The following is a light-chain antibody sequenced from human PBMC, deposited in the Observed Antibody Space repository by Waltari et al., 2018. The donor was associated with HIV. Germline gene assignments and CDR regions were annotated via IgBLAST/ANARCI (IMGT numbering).Light chain of an antibody. V-gene: IGLV6-57*01. CDR2: EHN. CDR3: QSYDSSNHVV. CDR1: SGGIASNY. J-gene: IGLJ2*01. Sequence: NFMLTQTHSVSESPGKTVTISCTRSSGGIASNYVQWYQQRPGSSPTTVIYEHNQRPSGVPERFAGSIDSSSNSASLTISGLKTEDEADYYCQSYDSSNHVVFGGGTKVTVL.